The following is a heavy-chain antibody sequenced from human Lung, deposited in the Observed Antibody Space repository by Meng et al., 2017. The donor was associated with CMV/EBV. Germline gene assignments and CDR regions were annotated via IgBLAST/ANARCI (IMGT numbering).Heavy chain of an antibody. V-gene: IGHV1-69*10. D-gene: IGHD6-13*01. CDR1: GGTFSSYA. J-gene: IGHJ6*02. CDR2: IIPILGIA. CDR3: ASGVSRQLVLYYYVMDV. Sequence: VXVSCXASGGTFSSYAISWVRQAPGQGLEWMGGIIPILGIANYAQKFQGRVTITADKSTSTAYMELSSLRSEETAVYYCASGVSRQLVLYYYVMDVWGQGTXVTVSS.